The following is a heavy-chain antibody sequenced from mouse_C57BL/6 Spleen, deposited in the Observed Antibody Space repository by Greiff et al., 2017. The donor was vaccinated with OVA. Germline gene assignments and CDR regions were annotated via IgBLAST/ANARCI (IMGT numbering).Heavy chain of an antibody. CDR2: IDPENGDT. V-gene: IGHV14-4*01. J-gene: IGHJ2*01. CDR3: TTLTGTGY. CDR1: GFNIKDDY. D-gene: IGHD4-1*01. Sequence: VQLKQSGAELVRPGASVKLSCTASGFNIKDDYMHWVKQRPEQGLEWIGWIDPENGDTEYASKFQGKATITADTSSNTAYLQLSSLTSEDTAVYYFTTLTGTGYGGQGTTLTVSS.